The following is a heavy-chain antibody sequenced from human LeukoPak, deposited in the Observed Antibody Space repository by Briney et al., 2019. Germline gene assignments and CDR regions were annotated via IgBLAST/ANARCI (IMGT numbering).Heavy chain of an antibody. CDR3: ASAGHDGIGYKVC. D-gene: IGHD3-22*01. Sequence: SGTLSLTYAVSGXSISSSNWWSWVRPPPGKGLEWIGEIYHSGSANYNPSLKSRVTISVDKSKNQFSLRLSSVTAADTAVYYCASAGHDGIGYKVCWGQGTLVTVSS. J-gene: IGHJ4*02. CDR2: IYHSGSA. V-gene: IGHV4-4*02. CDR1: GXSISSSNW.